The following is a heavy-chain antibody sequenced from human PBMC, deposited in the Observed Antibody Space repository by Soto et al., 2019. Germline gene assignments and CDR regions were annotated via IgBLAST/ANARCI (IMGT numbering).Heavy chain of an antibody. D-gene: IGHD2-2*01. J-gene: IGHJ4*02. Sequence: GGSLRLSCAASGFTFSSYAMSWVRQAPGKGLEWVSAISGSGGSTFYADSVKGRFTISRDNSKNTLYLQMNTLRAEDTAVYYCAEDLRGSTSCWGQGTLVTVSS. CDR1: GFTFSSYA. CDR2: ISGSGGST. CDR3: AEDLRGSTSC. V-gene: IGHV3-23*01.